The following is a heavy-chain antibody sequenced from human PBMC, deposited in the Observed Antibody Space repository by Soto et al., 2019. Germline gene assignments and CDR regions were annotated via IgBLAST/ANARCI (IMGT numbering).Heavy chain of an antibody. CDR1: GFTFSSYW. J-gene: IGHJ4*02. CDR3: ARDRGYYDSSGYYPYYFDY. CDR2: INSDGSST. Sequence: GGSLRLSCAASGFTFSSYWMHWVRQAPGKGLVWVSRINSDGSSTSYADSVKGRFTISRDNAKNRLYLQMNSLRAEDTAVYYCARDRGYYDSSGYYPYYFDYWGQGTLVTVSS. D-gene: IGHD3-22*01. V-gene: IGHV3-74*01.